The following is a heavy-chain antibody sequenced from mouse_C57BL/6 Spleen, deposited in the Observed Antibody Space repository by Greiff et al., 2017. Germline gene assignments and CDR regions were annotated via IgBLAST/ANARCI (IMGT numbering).Heavy chain of an antibody. CDR3: ARGGGYYYGSSYDWYFDV. CDR1: GYTFTSYW. Sequence: QVQLKQPGAELVKPGASVKLSCKASGYTFTSYWMHWVKQRPGQGLEWIGMIHPNSGSTNYNEKFKSKATLTVDKSSSTAYMQLSSLTSEDSAVYYCARGGGYYYGSSYDWYFDVWGTGTTVTVSS. J-gene: IGHJ1*03. V-gene: IGHV1-64*01. CDR2: IHPNSGST. D-gene: IGHD1-1*01.